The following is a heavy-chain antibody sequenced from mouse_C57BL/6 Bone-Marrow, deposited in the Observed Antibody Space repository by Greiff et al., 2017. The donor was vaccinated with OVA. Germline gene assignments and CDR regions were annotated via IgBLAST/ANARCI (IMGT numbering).Heavy chain of an antibody. D-gene: IGHD2-1*01. CDR3: TRGDYGKTGY. Sequence: VQLQQSGAELVRPGASVTLSCKASGYTFTDYEMHWVKQTPVNGLEWIGAIEPETGGTAYNQKYKGKAILTADKSSSTAYMELLSLTSEDSAVYYCTRGDYGKTGYWGQGTTLTVSS. CDR1: GYTFTDYE. CDR2: IEPETGGT. V-gene: IGHV1-15*01. J-gene: IGHJ2*01.